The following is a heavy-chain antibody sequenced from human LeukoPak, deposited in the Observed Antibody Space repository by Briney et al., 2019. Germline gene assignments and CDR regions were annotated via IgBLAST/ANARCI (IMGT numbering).Heavy chain of an antibody. Sequence: AETLSLTCAIYGWSFSGYSLTWIRQPPGKGLEWIGEISHFGSTKYIPSLESRVSLSLDTSKNQFSLELSSVTAADTAIYYCARRKGDRDRFPYYYYMDVWGKGTTVTISS. CDR1: GWSFSGYS. D-gene: IGHD2-21*02. CDR3: ARRKGDRDRFPYYYYMDV. V-gene: IGHV4-34*01. J-gene: IGHJ6*03. CDR2: ISHFGST.